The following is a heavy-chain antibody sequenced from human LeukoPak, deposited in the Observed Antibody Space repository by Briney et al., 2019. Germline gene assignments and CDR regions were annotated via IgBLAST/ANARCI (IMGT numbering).Heavy chain of an antibody. Sequence: GMSLRLSCAASGFKFKDSWMYWVRQAPGKGLEWVSAISGSGGSTYYADSVKGRFTISRDNAKNSLYLQMNSLRAEDTAVYYCAGGHSSGYYPIDYWGQGTLVTVSS. V-gene: IGHV3-69-1*02. D-gene: IGHD3-22*01. CDR2: ISGSGGST. CDR1: GFKFKDSW. CDR3: AGGHSSGYYPIDY. J-gene: IGHJ4*02.